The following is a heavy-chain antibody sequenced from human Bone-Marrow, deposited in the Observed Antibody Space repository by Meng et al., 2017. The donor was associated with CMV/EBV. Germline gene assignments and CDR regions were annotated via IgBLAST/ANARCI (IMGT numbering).Heavy chain of an antibody. CDR1: GFTFSAYY. Sequence: GESLKISCVASGFTFSAYYMIWIRQTPGKGLEWISYIGGSGNSKFYADSLKGRFSISRDNAKNSLYLQMNSLSAEDTGIYYCARVGQGRAIFGPGVFFDPWGPGTRVTVSS. V-gene: IGHV3-11*01. CDR3: ARVGQGRAIFGPGVFFDP. CDR2: IGGSGNSK. D-gene: IGHD3-3*01. J-gene: IGHJ5*02.